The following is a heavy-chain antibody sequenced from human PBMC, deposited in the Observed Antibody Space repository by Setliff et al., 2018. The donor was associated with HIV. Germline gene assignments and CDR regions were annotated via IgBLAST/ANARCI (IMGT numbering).Heavy chain of an antibody. CDR1: GYTFTNYY. Sequence: ASVKVSCKASGYTFTNYYIHWVRQAPGQGLEWMAWINSATGGTNYAQNFQGWVTVTRDTSINTAYVELNSLKSDDTAVYYCARDYLHVFDIWGQGTMVTVS. J-gene: IGHJ3*02. CDR2: INSATGGT. V-gene: IGHV1-2*04. CDR3: ARDYLHVFDI.